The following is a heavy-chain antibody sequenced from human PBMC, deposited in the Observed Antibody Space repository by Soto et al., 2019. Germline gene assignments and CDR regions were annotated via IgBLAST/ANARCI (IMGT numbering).Heavy chain of an antibody. Sequence: QVQLVQSGAEVKKPGASVKVSCKASGYTFTSYDINXVRQATGQGLEWMGWMTPNSGNTGYAQKFQGRVTMTRDTXXXXXXXXXXXXXXXXXXXXXXXXNLYGTGSFDHWGQGTLVTVSS. V-gene: IGHV1-8*02. D-gene: IGHD3-10*01. CDR1: GYTFTSYD. CDR2: MTPNSGNT. CDR3: XXNLYGTGSFDH. J-gene: IGHJ4*02.